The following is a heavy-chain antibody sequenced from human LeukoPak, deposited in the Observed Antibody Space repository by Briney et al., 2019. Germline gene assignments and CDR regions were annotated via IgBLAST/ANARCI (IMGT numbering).Heavy chain of an antibody. V-gene: IGHV1-18*01. CDR2: ISAYNGNT. CDR3: ARVLLLYSSSLVDY. D-gene: IGHD6-13*01. CDR1: GYTFTSYG. J-gene: IGHJ4*02. Sequence: ASVKVSCKASGYTFTSYGISWVRQAPGQGLEWMGWISAYNGNTNYAQTLQGRVTMTTDTSTSTAYMELRSLRSDDTAVYYCARVLLLYSSSLVDYWGQGTLVTVSS.